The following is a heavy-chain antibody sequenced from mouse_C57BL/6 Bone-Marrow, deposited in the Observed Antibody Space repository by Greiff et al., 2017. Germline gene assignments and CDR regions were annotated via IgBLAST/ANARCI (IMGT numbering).Heavy chain of an antibody. D-gene: IGHD1-1*01. CDR2: IDPENGDT. Sequence: EVKLMESGAELVRPGASVKLSCTASGFNIKDDYMHWVKQRPEQGLAWIGWIDPENGDTEYASKFQGKATITADTSSNTAYLQLSSLTSEDTAVYYCTIYYYGSSPWFAYWGQGTLVTVSA. V-gene: IGHV14-4*01. J-gene: IGHJ3*01. CDR1: GFNIKDDY. CDR3: TIYYYGSSPWFAY.